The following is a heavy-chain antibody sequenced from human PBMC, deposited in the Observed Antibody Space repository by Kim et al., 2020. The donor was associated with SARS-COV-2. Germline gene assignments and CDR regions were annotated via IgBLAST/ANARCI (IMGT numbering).Heavy chain of an antibody. CDR1: GGSISISNFY. V-gene: IGHV4-39*01. CDR2: IYYSGNT. Sequence: SETLSLTCTVSGGSISISNFYWSWLRQPPGKELEWIATIYYSGNTYYNPSLKSRVTISVDTSKNQFSLKLSSVTAADTAIYSCVRYTGNFGYYFDHWGQGTLVTVSS. J-gene: IGHJ4*02. D-gene: IGHD1-7*01. CDR3: VRYTGNFGYYFDH.